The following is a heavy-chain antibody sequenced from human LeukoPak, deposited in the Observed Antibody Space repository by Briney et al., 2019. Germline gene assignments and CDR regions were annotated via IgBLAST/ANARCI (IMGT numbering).Heavy chain of an antibody. Sequence: TSETLSLTCTVSGDSISSGSYYWSWIRQPAGKGLEWIGRIYSNGDTKFNPSLKSRVTISLDTSKNQFSLKLSSATAADTAVYYCASRHSKQQPYYYYMHIWGKGTTVTVSS. CDR3: ASRHSKQQPYYYYMHI. CDR2: IYSNGDT. J-gene: IGHJ6*03. V-gene: IGHV4-61*02. D-gene: IGHD6-13*01. CDR1: GDSISSGSYY.